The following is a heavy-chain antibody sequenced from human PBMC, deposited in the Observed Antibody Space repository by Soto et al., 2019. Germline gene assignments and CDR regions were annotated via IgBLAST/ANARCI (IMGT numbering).Heavy chain of an antibody. CDR2: IKQDGSEK. CDR1: GFTFSSYW. J-gene: IGHJ6*03. CDR3: ARVGLRYFDVLRYYYYMDV. V-gene: IGHV3-7*01. D-gene: IGHD3-9*01. Sequence: GGSLRLSCAASGFTFSSYWMSWVRQAPGKGLEWVANIKQDGSEKYYVDSVKGRFTISRDNAKNSLYLQMNSLRAEDTAVYYCARVGLRYFDVLRYYYYMDVWGKGTTVTVSS.